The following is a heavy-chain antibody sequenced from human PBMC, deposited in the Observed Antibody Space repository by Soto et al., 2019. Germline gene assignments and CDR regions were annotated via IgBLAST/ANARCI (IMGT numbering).Heavy chain of an antibody. Sequence: PSETLSLTCAVYGGSISSNKWWSWVRQPPGKGLEWIGEIYHSGSTNYNPSLKSRVTISLGKSKNQFSLKLTSVTAADSAVYYCARDDHIVVVPTSLGAMDVWGQGTTVTV. D-gene: IGHD2-2*01. CDR3: ARDDHIVVVPTSLGAMDV. J-gene: IGHJ6*02. CDR2: IYHSGST. V-gene: IGHV4-4*02. CDR1: GGSISSNKW.